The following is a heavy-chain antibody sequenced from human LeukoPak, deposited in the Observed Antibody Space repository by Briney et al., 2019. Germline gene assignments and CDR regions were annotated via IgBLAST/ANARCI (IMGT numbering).Heavy chain of an antibody. D-gene: IGHD5-12*01. CDR2: IWYDGSNK. CDR3: AKPLGYSGYVFDY. V-gene: IGHV3-30*02. Sequence: GGSLRLSCAASGFTLSSYGMHWVRQAPGKGLEWVAVIWYDGSNKYYADSVKGRFTISRDNSKNTLYLQMNSLRAEDTAVYYCAKPLGYSGYVFDYWGQGTLVTVSS. CDR1: GFTLSSYG. J-gene: IGHJ4*02.